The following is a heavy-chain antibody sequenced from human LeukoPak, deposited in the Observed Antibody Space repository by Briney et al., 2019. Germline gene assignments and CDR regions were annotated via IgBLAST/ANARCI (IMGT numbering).Heavy chain of an antibody. J-gene: IGHJ4*02. D-gene: IGHD2-2*01. V-gene: IGHV3-30*18. CDR1: GFTFSSYG. Sequence: GGSLRLSCAASGFTFSSYGMHWVRQAPGKGLEWVAVISYDGSNKYYADSVKGRFTISRDNSKNTLYLQMNSLRAEDTAVYYCAKDRELGYCSSTSCYGSDYWDQGTLVTVSS. CDR2: ISYDGSNK. CDR3: AKDRELGYCSSTSCYGSDY.